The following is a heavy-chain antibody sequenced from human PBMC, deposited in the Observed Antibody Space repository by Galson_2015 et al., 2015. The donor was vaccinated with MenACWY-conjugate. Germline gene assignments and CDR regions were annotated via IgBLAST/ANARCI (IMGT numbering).Heavy chain of an antibody. Sequence: QSGAEVTEPGESLRISCTGSGSRFTHYWIGWVRQMPGKGLEWMGITYPGDSDTRYSPSFQGQVTISADKSISTAYLQWSSLKASDTAMYYCARRRAELNWFDPWGQGTLVTVSS. J-gene: IGHJ5*02. CDR2: TYPGDSDT. CDR1: GSRFTHYW. D-gene: IGHD1-1*01. V-gene: IGHV5-51*01. CDR3: ARRRAELNWFDP.